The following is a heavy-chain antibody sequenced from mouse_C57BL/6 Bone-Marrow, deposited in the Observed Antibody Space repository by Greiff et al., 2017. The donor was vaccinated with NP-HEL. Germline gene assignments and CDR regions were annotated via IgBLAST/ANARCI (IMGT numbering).Heavy chain of an antibody. J-gene: IGHJ3*01. CDR2: ISNGGGST. V-gene: IGHV5-12*01. CDR3: ARAFYYGYGWFAY. CDR1: GFTFSDYY. D-gene: IGHD2-2*01. Sequence: EVMLVESGGGLVQPGGSLKLSCAASGFTFSDYYMYWVRQTPEKRLEWVAYISNGGGSTYYPDTVKGRFTISRDNAKNTLYLQMSRLKSEDTAMYYCARAFYYGYGWFAYWGQGTLVTVSA.